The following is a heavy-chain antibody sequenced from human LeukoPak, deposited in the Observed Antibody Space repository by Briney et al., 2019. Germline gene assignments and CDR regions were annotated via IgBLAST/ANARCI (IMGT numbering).Heavy chain of an antibody. CDR2: IMQDGSER. V-gene: IGHV3-7*04. D-gene: IGHD5-18*01. Sequence: GGSLRLSCAASGFTFSTYWMSWVRQAPGKGLEWVANIMQDGSERYYVDSVKGRFTISRDNAKNSLYLQMNSLRAEDTAVYYCARGRDTYDYWGQGTLVTVSS. CDR3: ARGRDTYDY. CDR1: GFTFSTYW. J-gene: IGHJ4*02.